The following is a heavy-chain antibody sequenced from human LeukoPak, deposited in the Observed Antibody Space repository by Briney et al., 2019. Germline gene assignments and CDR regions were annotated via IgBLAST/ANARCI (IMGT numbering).Heavy chain of an antibody. J-gene: IGHJ4*02. V-gene: IGHV1-69*13. Sequence: SVKVSCKASGGAFSSTTINWVRQAPGQGLEWMGGITPIFRTPNYAQKFQGRVTITAVESMSTAYMELSSLRSEDTAVYYCARGWLAETTVVTPYNYWGQGTLSPSPQ. CDR3: ARGWLAETTVVTPYNY. CDR1: GGAFSSTT. D-gene: IGHD2-21*02. CDR2: ITPIFRTP.